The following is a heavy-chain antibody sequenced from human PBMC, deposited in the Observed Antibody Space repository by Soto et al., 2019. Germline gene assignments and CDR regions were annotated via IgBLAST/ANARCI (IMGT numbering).Heavy chain of an antibody. CDR1: GFAFSTNA. V-gene: IGHV3-23*01. CDR3: AVIVAADIDY. D-gene: IGHD5-12*01. Sequence: EVQLLESGGGLVQPGGSLRLSCATSGFAFSTNAMSWVRQAPGKGLEWVSSISNIGGNTYYADSVTGRFTISSDNSKNTLYLQMNSLSDDDTAVYYCAVIVAADIDYWGQGTLVTVSS. J-gene: IGHJ4*02. CDR2: ISNIGGNT.